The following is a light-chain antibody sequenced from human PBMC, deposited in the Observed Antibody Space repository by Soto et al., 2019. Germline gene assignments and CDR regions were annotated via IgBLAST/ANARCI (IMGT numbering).Light chain of an antibody. CDR2: GAS. Sequence: IVFTHSPATVSLSPGDRVTLSCRASQSVDINLAWYQQRAGKAPRLLVYGASTKATDMPGRFSGRGSGTEFTLTINNLQSEDFAVYYCQQYRNWPRTFGQGTKVDIK. CDR3: QQYRNWPRT. V-gene: IGKV3-15*01. J-gene: IGKJ1*01. CDR1: QSVDIN.